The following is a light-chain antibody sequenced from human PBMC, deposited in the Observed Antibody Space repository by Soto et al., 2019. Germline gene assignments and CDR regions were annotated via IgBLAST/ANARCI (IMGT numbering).Light chain of an antibody. Sequence: EIVLTQSPGTLSLSPGERATLSCRASQSVSSSYLAWYQQKPGQAPRLLIYGASSRATGIPDRLSGSGSGTDFTLTLSRLEPEDCAVYYCQQYGSSLYTFGQGTKLEIK. CDR1: QSVSSSY. J-gene: IGKJ2*01. CDR2: GAS. CDR3: QQYGSSLYT. V-gene: IGKV3-20*01.